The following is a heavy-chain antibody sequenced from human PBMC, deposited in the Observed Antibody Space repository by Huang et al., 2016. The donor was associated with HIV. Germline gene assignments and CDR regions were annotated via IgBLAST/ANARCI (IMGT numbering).Heavy chain of an antibody. J-gene: IGHJ6*02. CDR3: ARVRGYSGSYYGMDV. D-gene: IGHD1-26*01. V-gene: IGHV1-69*01. CDR2: ISPVFGTQ. Sequence: QVQLVQSGAEVKKPGSSVKVSCKASGGTFSNHGFSWVRQAPGQGLEGMGGISPVFGTQDYTPKFQGRVTITADESTSTVYMELSSLTPDDTAEYYCARVRGYSGSYYGMDVWGQGTTVTVSS. CDR1: GGTFSNHG.